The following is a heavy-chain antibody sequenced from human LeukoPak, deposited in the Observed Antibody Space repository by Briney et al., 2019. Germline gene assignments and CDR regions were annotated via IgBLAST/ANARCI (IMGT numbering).Heavy chain of an antibody. V-gene: IGHV4-39*01. J-gene: IGHJ5*02. CDR1: GGSISSSSYY. CDR3: ARNPIVVLTAIFPQVGWFDP. CDR2: IYYSGST. D-gene: IGHD2-21*02. Sequence: SETLSLTCTVSGGSISSSSYYWGWIRQPPGKGLEWTGSIYYSGSTYYNPSLKSRVTISVDTSKNQFSLKLSSVTAADTAVYYCARNPIVVLTAIFPQVGWFDPWGQGTLVTVSS.